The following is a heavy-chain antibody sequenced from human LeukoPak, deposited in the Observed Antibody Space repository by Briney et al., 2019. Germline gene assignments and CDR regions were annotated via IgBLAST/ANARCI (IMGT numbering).Heavy chain of an antibody. CDR3: ARMRDYYGSGSYYNSSYPSSWYFDL. V-gene: IGHV4-34*01. J-gene: IGHJ2*01. Sequence: PSETLSLTCAVYGGSFSGYYWSWIRQPPGKGLEWIGEINHSGSTNYNPSLKSRVTISVDTSKNQFSLKLSSVTAEDTAVYYCARMRDYYGSGSYYNSSYPSSWYFDLWGRGTLVTVSS. D-gene: IGHD3-10*01. CDR2: INHSGST. CDR1: GGSFSGYY.